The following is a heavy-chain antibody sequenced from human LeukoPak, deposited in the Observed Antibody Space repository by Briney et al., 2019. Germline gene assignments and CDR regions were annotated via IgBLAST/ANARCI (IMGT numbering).Heavy chain of an antibody. CDR3: ARVESYSSSWYVVY. CDR1: GGSISSYY. CDR2: IYTSGST. V-gene: IGHV4-4*07. J-gene: IGHJ4*02. D-gene: IGHD6-13*01. Sequence: PSETLSLTCTVSGGSISSYYWSWIRQPAGKGLEWIGGIYTSGSTNYNPSLKSRVTMSVDTSKNQFSLKLSSVTAADTAVYYCARVESYSSSWYVVYWGQGTLVTVSS.